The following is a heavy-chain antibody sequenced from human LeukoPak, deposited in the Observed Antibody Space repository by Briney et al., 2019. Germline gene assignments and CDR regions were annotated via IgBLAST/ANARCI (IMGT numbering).Heavy chain of an antibody. CDR1: GFTFDDYA. CDR2: VSWNSGSI. Sequence: PGRSLRLSCAASGFTFDDYAMHWVRQAPGKGLEWVSGVSWNSGSIGYVDSVKGRFTISRDNAKNSLYLQMNSLRAEDTALYYCAKEGGSAYYDILTGYFLPNYFDYWGQGTLVTVSP. J-gene: IGHJ4*02. V-gene: IGHV3-9*01. CDR3: AKEGGSAYYDILTGYFLPNYFDY. D-gene: IGHD3-9*01.